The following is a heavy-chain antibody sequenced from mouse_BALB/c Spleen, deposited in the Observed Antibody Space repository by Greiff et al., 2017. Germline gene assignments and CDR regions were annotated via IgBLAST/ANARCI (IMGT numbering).Heavy chain of an antibody. CDR1: GFTFNTYA. Sequence: DVMLVESGGGLVQPKGSLKLSCAASGFTFNTYAMNWVRQAPGKGLEWVARIRSKSNNYATYYADSVKDRFTISRDDSQSMLYLQMNNLKTEDTAMYYCVRDSSGWFAYWGQGTLVTVSA. J-gene: IGHJ3*01. D-gene: IGHD3-1*01. V-gene: IGHV10-1*02. CDR2: IRSKSNNYAT. CDR3: VRDSSGWFAY.